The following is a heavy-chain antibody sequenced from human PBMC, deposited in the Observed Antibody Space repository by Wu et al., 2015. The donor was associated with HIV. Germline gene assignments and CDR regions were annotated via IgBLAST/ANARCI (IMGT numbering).Heavy chain of an antibody. CDR2: INPSGGST. V-gene: IGHV1-46*01. D-gene: IGHD3-22*01. J-gene: IGHJ4*02. CDR3: ARDSSGYPFDN. CDR1: GYTFTSYG. Sequence: QVQLVQSGAEVKKPGASVKVSCKASGYTFTSYGISWVRQAPGQGLEWMGIINPSGGSTNYAQKFQGRVTMTRDASTSTVYMELSSLRSEDTAVYYCARDSSGYPFDNWGQGTLITVSS.